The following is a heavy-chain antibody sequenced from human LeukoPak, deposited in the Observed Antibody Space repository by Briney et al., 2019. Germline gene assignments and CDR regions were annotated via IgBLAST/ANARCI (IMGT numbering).Heavy chain of an antibody. V-gene: IGHV4-34*01. J-gene: IGHJ5*02. D-gene: IGHD5-24*01. CDR3: ARVVGWRDGYNP. Sequence: SETLSLTCAVYGGSFSGYYWSWIRQPPGKGLEWIGEINHSGSTNYNPSLKSRATISVDTSKNQFSLKLSSVTAADTAVYYCARVVGWRDGYNPWGQGTLVTVSS. CDR1: GGSFSGYY. CDR2: INHSGST.